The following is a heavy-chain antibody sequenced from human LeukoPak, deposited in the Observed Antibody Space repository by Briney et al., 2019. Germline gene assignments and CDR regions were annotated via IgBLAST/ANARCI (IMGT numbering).Heavy chain of an antibody. D-gene: IGHD6-19*01. CDR3: ATRDHTGYSSVLDAFDI. V-gene: IGHV5-51*01. J-gene: IGHJ3*02. CDR1: GYSFTSYW. Sequence: GESLKISCKGSGYSFTSYWIGWARQMPGKGLEWMGIIYPGDSDTRYSPSFQGQVTISADKSISTAYLQWSSLKASDTAMYYCATRDHTGYSSVLDAFDIWGQGTMVTVSS. CDR2: IYPGDSDT.